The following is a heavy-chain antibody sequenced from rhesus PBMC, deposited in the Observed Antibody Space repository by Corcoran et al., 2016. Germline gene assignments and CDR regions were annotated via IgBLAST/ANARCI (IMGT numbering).Heavy chain of an antibody. J-gene: IGHJ3*01. D-gene: IGHD2-15*01. Sequence: QVQLQESGPGLVKPSETLSPPCAVSGYSIRSPSRWNSIRHPPGKGLAWIGFIGGRSGNTDYKASRKSRVAISKDTSKNQFSLTLSSVTAADTALYHCARVNTYHAFDFWGQGLRVTVAS. V-gene: IGHV4-127*01. CDR3: ARVNTYHAFDF. CDR2: IGGRSGNT. CDR1: GYSIRSPSR.